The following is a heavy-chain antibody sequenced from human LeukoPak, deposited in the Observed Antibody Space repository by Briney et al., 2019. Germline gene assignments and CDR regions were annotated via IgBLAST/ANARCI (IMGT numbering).Heavy chain of an antibody. D-gene: IGHD6-13*01. CDR3: ARDPYRQQLVNRMNWFDP. J-gene: IGHJ5*02. Sequence: GASVKVSCKASGYTFTSYAMNWVRQAPGQGLEWMGWINTNTGNPTYAQGFTGRFVFSLDTSVSTAYLQISSLKAEDTAVYYCARDPYRQQLVNRMNWFDPWGQGTLVTVSS. CDR1: GYTFTSYA. V-gene: IGHV7-4-1*02. CDR2: INTNTGNP.